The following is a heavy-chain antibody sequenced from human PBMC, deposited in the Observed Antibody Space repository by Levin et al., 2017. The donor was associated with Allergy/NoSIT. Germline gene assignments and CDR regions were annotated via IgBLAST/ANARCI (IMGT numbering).Heavy chain of an antibody. D-gene: IGHD1-7*01. CDR2: IFYIGTS. V-gene: IGHV4-59*01. CDR3: ARWNWNYVIDY. J-gene: IGHJ4*02. CDR1: GASSSSYY. Sequence: KASETLSLTCTVSGASSSSYYWTWIRRPPGKGLEWIGFIFYIGTSNYNPSLKSRVAMSVDTSKNQFSLKLKSVTAADTAVYYCARWNWNYVIDYWGQGIQVTVSS.